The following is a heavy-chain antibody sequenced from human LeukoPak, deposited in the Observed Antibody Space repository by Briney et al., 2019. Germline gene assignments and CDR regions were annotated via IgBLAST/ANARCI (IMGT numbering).Heavy chain of an antibody. D-gene: IGHD3-10*01. CDR1: GLTFSSNA. CDR2: ISGSGGST. CDR3: ATHGSGSYRYYFDY. J-gene: IGHJ4*02. V-gene: IGHV3-23*01. Sequence: GGSLRLSCAASGLTFSSNAMTWVRQAPGKGLEWASTISGSGGSTYYADSVKGRFTISRDNSKNTLYLQMNSLRAEDTAVYYCATHGSGSYRYYFDYWGQGTLVTVSS.